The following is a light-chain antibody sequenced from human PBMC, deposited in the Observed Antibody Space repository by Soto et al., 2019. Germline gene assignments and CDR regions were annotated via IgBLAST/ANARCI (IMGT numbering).Light chain of an antibody. CDR1: QSVSSY. J-gene: IGKJ4*01. V-gene: IGKV3-11*01. CDR3: QQRSTWLT. CDR2: DAS. Sequence: EIVLTQSPATLSLSPGERATLSCRAGQSVSSYLAWYQQKPGQAPRLLIYDASNRATGIPARFSGSGSGTDFTLTISSLEPEDFAVYYCQQRSTWLTFGGGTKVEIK.